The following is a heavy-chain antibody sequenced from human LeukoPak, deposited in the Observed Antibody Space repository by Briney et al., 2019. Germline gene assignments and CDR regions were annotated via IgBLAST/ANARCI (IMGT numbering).Heavy chain of an antibody. D-gene: IGHD3-22*01. CDR2: ISGSGGST. CDR1: GFTFSSYA. Sequence: GGSLRLSCAASGFTFSSYAMSWVRRAPGKGLEWVSAISGSGGSTYYADSVKGRFTISRDNSKNTLYLQMNSLRVEDTAVYYCAKWNYYDSSGYYYFDYWGQGTLVTVSS. J-gene: IGHJ4*02. CDR3: AKWNYYDSSGYYYFDY. V-gene: IGHV3-23*01.